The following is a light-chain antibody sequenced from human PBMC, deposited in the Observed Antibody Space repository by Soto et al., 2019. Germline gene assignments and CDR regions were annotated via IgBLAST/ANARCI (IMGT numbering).Light chain of an antibody. J-gene: IGKJ2*01. V-gene: IGKV1-39*01. CDR1: QTIAMY. CDR2: TTS. CDR3: QQSFTTPYT. Sequence: DIQMTQSPSSLSASVGDRVTITCRASQTIAMYVNWFQQKPGKAPNPLIYTTSSLQSGVLPRFSGSGSETDFTLTISRLQPEDSATYYCQQSFTTPYTFGQGTKLEIK.